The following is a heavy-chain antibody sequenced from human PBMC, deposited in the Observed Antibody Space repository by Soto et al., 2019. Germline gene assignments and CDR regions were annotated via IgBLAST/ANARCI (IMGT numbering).Heavy chain of an antibody. Sequence: WASVKVSCKTSGFTFTGYYIHWVRQAPGQGLEWMGWINPNSGDTYYTQKFQDRVTMTRDASINTAYLELSSLRSDDTAIFCCARDGYTSAPYYWGQGTLVTVSS. CDR3: ARDGYTSAPYY. D-gene: IGHD5-12*01. CDR1: GFTFTGYY. V-gene: IGHV1-2*02. CDR2: INPNSGDT. J-gene: IGHJ4*02.